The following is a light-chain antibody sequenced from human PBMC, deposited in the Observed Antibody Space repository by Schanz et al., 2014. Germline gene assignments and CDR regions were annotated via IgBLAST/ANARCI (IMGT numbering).Light chain of an antibody. J-gene: IGLJ1*01. V-gene: IGLV2-8*01. Sequence: SALTQPPSASGSPGQSVTISCTGTSTDVGGFNYVSWYQHHPGKPPKLIIYEVNKRPPGVPDRFSGSKSGNTASLTVSGLQAEDEGDYYCSSYATSSNSPYIFGTGTKLTVL. CDR2: EVN. CDR3: SSYATSSNSPYI. CDR1: STDVGGFNY.